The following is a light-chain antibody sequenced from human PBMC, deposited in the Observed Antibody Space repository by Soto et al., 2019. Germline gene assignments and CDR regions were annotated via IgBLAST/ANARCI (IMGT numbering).Light chain of an antibody. CDR3: QQRSNWPPET. J-gene: IGKJ4*01. Sequence: IVLTQSPANLSLSPGERSTLSCRASQSVSSYLAWYQQKPGQAPRLLIYDASNRATGIPARFSGSGSGTDFTLTISSLEPEDFAVYYCQQRSNWPPETFGGGTKVEIK. CDR2: DAS. CDR1: QSVSSY. V-gene: IGKV3-11*01.